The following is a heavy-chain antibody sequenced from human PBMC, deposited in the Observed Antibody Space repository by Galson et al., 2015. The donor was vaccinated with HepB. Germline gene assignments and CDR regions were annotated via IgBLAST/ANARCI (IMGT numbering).Heavy chain of an antibody. CDR1: GGTFSSYA. CDR2: IIPIFGTA. D-gene: IGHD1-26*01. J-gene: IGHJ3*02. Sequence: SVKVSCKASGGTFSSYAISWVRQAPGQGLEWMGGIIPIFGTANCAQKFQGRVTITADKSTSTAYMELSSLRSEDTAVYYCASGGSYGGAFDIWGQGTMVTVSS. V-gene: IGHV1-69*06. CDR3: ASGGSYGGAFDI.